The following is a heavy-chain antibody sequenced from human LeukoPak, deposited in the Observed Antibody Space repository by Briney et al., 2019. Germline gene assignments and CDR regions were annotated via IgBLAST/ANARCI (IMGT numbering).Heavy chain of an antibody. D-gene: IGHD2-15*01. CDR2: IYYGGST. V-gene: IGHV4-39*07. J-gene: IGHJ3*02. Sequence: SETLSLTCTVSGGSISSSTYYWGWIRQPPGKGLEWIGSIYYGGSTYYNPSLKSRVTISVDTSKNQFSLKLSSVTAADTAMYYCARDTGGFDIWGQGAMVTVSP. CDR1: GGSISSSTYY. CDR3: ARDTGGFDI.